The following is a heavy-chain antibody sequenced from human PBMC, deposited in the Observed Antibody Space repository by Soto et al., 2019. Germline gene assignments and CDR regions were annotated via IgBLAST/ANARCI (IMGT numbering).Heavy chain of an antibody. CDR3: AKVWDQWLLEIDY. V-gene: IGHV3-21*01. CDR2: ISSESTKI. Sequence: EVQLVESGGGPVKPGGSLRLSCAASGFTFSNYGMTWVRQAPGKGLEWVSAISSESTKISYADSVKGRFTISRDNAHSSVFLLMRSLRAEDTAVYYCAKVWDQWLLEIDYWGQGSLVTVAS. J-gene: IGHJ4*02. CDR1: GFTFSNYG. D-gene: IGHD6-19*01.